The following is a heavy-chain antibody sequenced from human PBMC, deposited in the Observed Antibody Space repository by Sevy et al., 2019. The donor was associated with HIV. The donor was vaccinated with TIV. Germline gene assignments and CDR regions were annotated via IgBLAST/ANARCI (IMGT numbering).Heavy chain of an antibody. CDR3: AGGGFLEWLLDY. D-gene: IGHD3-3*01. CDR2: IYTSGST. Sequence: SETLSLTCTVSGGSISSYYWSWIRQSAGKGLEWIGRIYTSGSTNYNPSLKGRVAMSVDTSKNQFSLKLSSVTAADTAVYYCAGGGFLEWLLDYWGQGTLVTVSS. CDR1: GGSISSYY. V-gene: IGHV4-4*07. J-gene: IGHJ4*02.